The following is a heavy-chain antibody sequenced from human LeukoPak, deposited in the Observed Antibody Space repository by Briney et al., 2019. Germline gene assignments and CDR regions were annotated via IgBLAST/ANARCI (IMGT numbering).Heavy chain of an antibody. CDR1: GGSISSYY. Sequence: PSQSLSLTCTVSGGSISSYYWSWIRQPPGKGLEWIGYIYNSVSTNYNPSLKSRVTISLDTSKNQFSLKLTSVTAADTAVYYCARKTPMAEAYYFDYWGQGTLVTVSS. CDR2: IYNSVST. V-gene: IGHV4-59*01. CDR3: ARKTPMAEAYYFDY. J-gene: IGHJ4*02. D-gene: IGHD5-18*01.